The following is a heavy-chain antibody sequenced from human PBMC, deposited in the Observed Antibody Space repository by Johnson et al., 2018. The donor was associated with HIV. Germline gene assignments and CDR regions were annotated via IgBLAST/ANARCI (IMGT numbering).Heavy chain of an antibody. CDR2: IRHDGDNK. Sequence: QVKLVESGGGVVQPGGSLRLSCAASGFIFSNYGMHWVRQAPGKGLEWVAFIRHDGDNKYYADSVKGRFTISRDDSKNTLYLQMNSLRAEDTAVYYCARGIGSSWPLDAFDIWGQGTMVTVSS. CDR1: GFIFSNYG. V-gene: IGHV3-30*02. J-gene: IGHJ3*02. CDR3: ARGIGSSWPLDAFDI. D-gene: IGHD6-13*01.